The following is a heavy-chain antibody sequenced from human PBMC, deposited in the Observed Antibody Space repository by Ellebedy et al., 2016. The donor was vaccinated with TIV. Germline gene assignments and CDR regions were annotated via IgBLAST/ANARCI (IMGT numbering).Heavy chain of an antibody. D-gene: IGHD2-21*02. CDR2: ISAYNGNT. Sequence: ASVKVSCKASGYTFTSYAISWVRQAPGQGLEWMGWISAYNGNTNYAQKLQGRVTMTTDTSTSTAYMELGSLRSDDTAVYYCARSYCGGDCYGDAFDIWGQGTMVTVSS. CDR3: ARSYCGGDCYGDAFDI. V-gene: IGHV1-18*01. J-gene: IGHJ3*02. CDR1: GYTFTSYA.